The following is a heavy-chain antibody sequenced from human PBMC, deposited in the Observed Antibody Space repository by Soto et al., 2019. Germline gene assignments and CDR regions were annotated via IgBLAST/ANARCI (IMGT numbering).Heavy chain of an antibody. CDR3: ARGRGANTLDY. CDR2: INAGNGNT. V-gene: IGHV1-3*01. CDR1: GYTFTSYA. Sequence: QVQLVQSGAEVKKPGASVKVSCKASGYTFTSYAMHWVRQAPGQRLEWMGWINAGNGNTKYSQKFQGRVAITRDTSASAAYMELSSLRSEETAVYYCARGRGANTLDYWGQGTLVTVSS. J-gene: IGHJ4*02. D-gene: IGHD2-8*01.